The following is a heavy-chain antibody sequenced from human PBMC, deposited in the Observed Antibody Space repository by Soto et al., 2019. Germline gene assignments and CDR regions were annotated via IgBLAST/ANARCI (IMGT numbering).Heavy chain of an antibody. J-gene: IGHJ6*02. Sequence: SETLSLTFAVYGGSFSGYYWSWIRQPPGKGLEWIGEINHSGSTNYNPSLKSRVTISVDTSKNQFSLKLSSVTAADTAVYYCARELIAVAGTRSVRYYYDGVDVWGQGTTVT. CDR3: ARELIAVAGTRSVRYYYDGVDV. CDR2: INHSGST. D-gene: IGHD6-19*01. CDR1: GGSFSGYY. V-gene: IGHV4-34*01.